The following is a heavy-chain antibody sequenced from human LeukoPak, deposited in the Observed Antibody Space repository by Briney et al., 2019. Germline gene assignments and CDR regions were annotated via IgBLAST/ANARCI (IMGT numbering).Heavy chain of an antibody. D-gene: IGHD6-13*01. CDR2: INPNSGGT. CDR3: AREAAAGTAHY. J-gene: IGHJ4*02. V-gene: IGHV1-2*02. Sequence: PWASVKVSCKASGYTFTGYYMHWVRRAPGQGLEWMGWINPNSGGTNYTQKFQGRVTMTRDTSISTAYMELSRLRSDDTAVYYCAREAAAGTAHYWGQGTLVTVSS. CDR1: GYTFTGYY.